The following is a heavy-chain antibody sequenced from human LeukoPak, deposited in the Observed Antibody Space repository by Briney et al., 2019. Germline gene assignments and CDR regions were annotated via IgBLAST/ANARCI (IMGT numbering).Heavy chain of an antibody. V-gene: IGHV1-69*05. J-gene: IGHJ5*02. CDR2: IIPIFGTA. CDR1: GGTFSSYA. D-gene: IGHD3-3*01. Sequence: ASVKVSCKASGGTFSSYAISWVRQAPGQGLEWMGGIIPIFGTANYAQKFQGRVTITTDESTSTAYMELSSLRSEDTAVYYCARWSPQGNLRFLEWLLFDPWGQGTLVTVSS. CDR3: ARWSPQGNLRFLEWLLFDP.